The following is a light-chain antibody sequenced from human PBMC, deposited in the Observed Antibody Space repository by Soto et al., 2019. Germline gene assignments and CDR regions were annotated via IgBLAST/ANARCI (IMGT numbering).Light chain of an antibody. J-gene: IGKJ1*01. CDR1: QSVSSSY. CDR2: GAS. Sequence: EIVLTQSPGTLSLSPGERATLSCRASQSVSSSYLAWYQQKPGPAPRLLIYGASSRATGIPDRFSGSGSGTDLTLHISRLEPEDFALYYCQQYGSAPRTFGQGAKVEIK. CDR3: QQYGSAPRT. V-gene: IGKV3-20*01.